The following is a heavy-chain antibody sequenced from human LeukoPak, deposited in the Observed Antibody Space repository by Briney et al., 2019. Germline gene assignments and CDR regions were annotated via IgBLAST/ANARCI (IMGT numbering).Heavy chain of an antibody. D-gene: IGHD4-17*01. CDR3: GTTVTTGRRY. V-gene: IGHV3-7*01. CDR1: GFTFSSYS. J-gene: IGHJ4*02. CDR2: IKQDGSEK. Sequence: PGGSLRLSCTASGFTFSSYSLNWVRQAPGKGLEWVANIKQDGSEKYYVDSVKGRFTISRGNAKNSLYLQMNSLRAEDTAVYYCGTTVTTGRRYWGQGTLVTVSS.